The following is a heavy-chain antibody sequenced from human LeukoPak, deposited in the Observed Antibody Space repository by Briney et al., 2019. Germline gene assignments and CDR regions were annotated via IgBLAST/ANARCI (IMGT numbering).Heavy chain of an antibody. CDR1: GFTFSSYS. D-gene: IGHD6-19*01. J-gene: IGHJ4*02. V-gene: IGHV3-21*01. CDR3: ARVVRLAVAGVDY. Sequence: PGGSLRLSCAASGFTFSSYSMNWVRQAPGKGLEWVSSISSSSSYIYYADSVKGRFTISRDNAKNSLYLQMNSLRAEDTAVYYCARVVRLAVAGVDYWGQGTLVTVSS. CDR2: ISSSSSYI.